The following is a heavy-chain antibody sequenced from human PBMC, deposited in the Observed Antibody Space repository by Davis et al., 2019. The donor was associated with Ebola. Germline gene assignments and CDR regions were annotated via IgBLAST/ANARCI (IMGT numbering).Heavy chain of an antibody. J-gene: IGHJ4*02. CDR1: GGSISSHY. CDR3: ARERKGDGYAGCDY. D-gene: IGHD5-24*01. Sequence: PSETLSLTCTVSGGSISSHYWTWIRQPPGKGLEWIGYIYYSGSTNYNPSLKSRVTMSVDTSKNQISLQLTSVTAADTAVYYCARERKGDGYAGCDYWGQGTLVTVSS. CDR2: IYYSGST. V-gene: IGHV4-59*11.